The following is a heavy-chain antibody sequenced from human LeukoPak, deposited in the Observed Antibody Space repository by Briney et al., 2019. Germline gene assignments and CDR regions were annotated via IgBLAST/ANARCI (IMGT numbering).Heavy chain of an antibody. D-gene: IGHD1-26*01. V-gene: IGHV4-39*01. J-gene: IGHJ4*02. Sequence: SETLSLTCAVYGGSISSSSYYWGWIRQPPGKGLEWIGSIYYSGSTYYNPSLKSRVTISVDTSKNQFSLKLSSVTAADTAVYYCARHPTADGIDYWGQGTLVTVSS. CDR3: ARHPTADGIDY. CDR1: GGSISSSSYY. CDR2: IYYSGST.